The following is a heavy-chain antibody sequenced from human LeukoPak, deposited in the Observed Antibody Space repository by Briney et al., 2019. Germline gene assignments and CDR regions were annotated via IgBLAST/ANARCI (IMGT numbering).Heavy chain of an antibody. J-gene: IGHJ3*02. D-gene: IGHD3-10*01. CDR3: ARRFSPRRGAFDI. CDR2: IIPIFGTA. Sequence: ASVKVSCKAPGGTFSSYAISWVRQAPGQGLEWMGGIIPIFGTANYAQKFQGRVTITADKSTSTAYMELSSLRSEDTAVYYCARRFSPRRGAFDIWGQGTMVTVSS. V-gene: IGHV1-69*06. CDR1: GGTFSSYA.